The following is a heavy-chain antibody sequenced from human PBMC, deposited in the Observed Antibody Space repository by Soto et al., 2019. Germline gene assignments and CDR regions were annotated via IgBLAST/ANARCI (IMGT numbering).Heavy chain of an antibody. J-gene: IGHJ4*02. CDR1: GYTFRNFG. V-gene: IGHV1-18*01. CDR3: ARENSYFDY. CDR2: ISAYNANA. Sequence: QIQLSQSGAEVKKPGASVKVTCKASGYTFRNFGISWVRQAPGQRLEWMGWISAYNANANYAQKFQGRLTMTADTSTSTAYMELRSLRSDDTAVYYCARENSYFDYWGQGTLVTVSS.